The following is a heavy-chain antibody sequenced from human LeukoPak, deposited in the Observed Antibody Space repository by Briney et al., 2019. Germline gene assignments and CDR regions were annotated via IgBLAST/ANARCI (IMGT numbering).Heavy chain of an antibody. CDR1: GVSISSYY. CDR2: IYYSGST. D-gene: IGHD6-13*01. CDR3: ARFSVAAAGTGWFDP. J-gene: IGHJ5*02. Sequence: SETLSLTCTVSGVSISSYYWSWIRQPPGKGLELIGYIYYSGSTNYNPSLKSRVTISVDTSKNQLSLKLSSVTAADTAVYYCARFSVAAAGTGWFDPWGQGPWSPSP. V-gene: IGHV4-59*01.